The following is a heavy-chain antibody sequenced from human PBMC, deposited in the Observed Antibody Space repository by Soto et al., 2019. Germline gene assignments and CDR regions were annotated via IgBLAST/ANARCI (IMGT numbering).Heavy chain of an antibody. CDR2: IFYSGTT. CDR3: ARQFGIYRGAGPPYYYYYYGFDA. CDR1: GGSISSGGYY. D-gene: IGHD5-12*01. Sequence: SETLSLTCTVSGGSISSGGYYWSWIRQHPGKGLEWIGYIFYSGTTYYNPSLKSRVTISVDTSKNQFSLKLSSVTAADTAVYYCARQFGIYRGAGPPYYYYYYGFDAWGQGTTVT. J-gene: IGHJ6*02. V-gene: IGHV4-31*03.